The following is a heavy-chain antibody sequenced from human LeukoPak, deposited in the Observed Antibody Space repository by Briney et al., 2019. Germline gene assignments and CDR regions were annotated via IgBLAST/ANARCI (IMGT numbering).Heavy chain of an antibody. CDR1: GGSISSSSYY. Sequence: SETLSLTCTVSGGSISSSSYYWGWIRQPPGKGLEWIGSIYYSGSTYYNPSLKSRVTISVDTSKNQFSLKLSSVTAADTAVYYCARGPLYEHYYDSSGYLWGQGTLVTVSS. D-gene: IGHD3-22*01. J-gene: IGHJ4*02. CDR3: ARGPLYEHYYDSSGYL. CDR2: IYYSGST. V-gene: IGHV4-39*07.